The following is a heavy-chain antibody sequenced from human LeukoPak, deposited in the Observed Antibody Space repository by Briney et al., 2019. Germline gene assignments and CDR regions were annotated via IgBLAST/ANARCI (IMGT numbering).Heavy chain of an antibody. CDR3: ARHGDSSGYYLLDY. CDR1: GGSLSRYY. CDR2: IYYSGST. D-gene: IGHD3-22*01. J-gene: IGHJ4*02. V-gene: IGHV4-59*08. Sequence: PSETLSLTCTVSGGSLSRYYWSWIRQPPGKGLEWMGYIYYSGSTNYNPSLESRVTISVDTSKNQFSLKLSSVTAADTAVYYCARHGDSSGYYLLDYWGQGTLVTVSS.